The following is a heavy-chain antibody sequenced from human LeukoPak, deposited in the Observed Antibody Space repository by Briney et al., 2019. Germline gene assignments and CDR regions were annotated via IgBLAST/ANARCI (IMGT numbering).Heavy chain of an antibody. Sequence: PGGSLRLSCPASGFTFSVYAMHWVRQAPGKGLEWVSYISSSGSTIYYADSVKGRFTISRDNAKNSLYLQMNSLRAEDTAVYYCATQDYYYYYGMDVWGQGTTVTVSS. CDR1: GFTFSVYA. CDR2: ISSSGSTI. J-gene: IGHJ6*02. V-gene: IGHV3-48*03. CDR3: ATQDYYYYYGMDV.